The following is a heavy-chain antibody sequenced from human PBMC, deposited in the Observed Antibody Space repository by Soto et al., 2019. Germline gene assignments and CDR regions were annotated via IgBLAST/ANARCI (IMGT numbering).Heavy chain of an antibody. CDR3: TREGSAPYYYYGMDA. V-gene: IGHV1-18*01. Sequence: QVQLEQSAPEVKKPGASVKVSCKASGYTFTTYGISWVRQAPGQGLEWLGWINTHNGNTNYAQNLQGSVIMTADTSTNTAYMELRSLRSDDTAIYYCTREGSAPYYYYGMDAWGQGTTVTVSS. CDR2: INTHNGNT. J-gene: IGHJ6*02. D-gene: IGHD3-10*01. CDR1: GYTFTTYG.